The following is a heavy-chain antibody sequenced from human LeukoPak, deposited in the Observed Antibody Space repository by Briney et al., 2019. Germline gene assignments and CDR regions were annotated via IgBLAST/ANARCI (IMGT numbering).Heavy chain of an antibody. CDR3: AKDGGGDHPFQH. CDR2: ISYDGTKK. J-gene: IGHJ1*01. CDR1: GFSFSSYA. V-gene: IGHV3-30*04. D-gene: IGHD2-21*02. Sequence: PGGSLRLSCAASGFSFSSYAMHWVRQAPGKGLEWVTIISYDGTKKYHADSVKGRFTISRDNSKNTLYLQMNSLRAEDTAVYYCAKDGGGDHPFQHWGQGTLVTVSS.